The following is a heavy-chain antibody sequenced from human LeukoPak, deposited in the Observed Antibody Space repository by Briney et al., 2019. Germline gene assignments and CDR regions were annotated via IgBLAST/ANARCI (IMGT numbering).Heavy chain of an antibody. Sequence: PGGSLRLSCAASGFTFSSYGMHWVRQAPGKGLEWVAFIRYDGSNKYYADSVKGRFTISRDNSKNTLYLQMNSLRAEDTAVYYCAKDSRYCSSTSCYDAFDIWGQGTMVTVSS. V-gene: IGHV3-30*02. CDR1: GFTFSSYG. D-gene: IGHD2-2*01. J-gene: IGHJ3*02. CDR3: AKDSRYCSSTSCYDAFDI. CDR2: IRYDGSNK.